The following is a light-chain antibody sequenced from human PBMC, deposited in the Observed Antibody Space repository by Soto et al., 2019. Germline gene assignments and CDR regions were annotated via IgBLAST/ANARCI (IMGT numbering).Light chain of an antibody. V-gene: IGLV2-14*01. Sequence: QSVLTQPASVSGSPGQSITISCTGTSSDVGGYNYVSWYQQHPGKAHKLMIYEVSNRPSGVSNRFSGSKSGNTASLTISRLQAEDEADYYCSSYTSSSTLYVFGTGTKVTV. CDR3: SSYTSSSTLYV. CDR1: SSDVGGYNY. CDR2: EVS. J-gene: IGLJ1*01.